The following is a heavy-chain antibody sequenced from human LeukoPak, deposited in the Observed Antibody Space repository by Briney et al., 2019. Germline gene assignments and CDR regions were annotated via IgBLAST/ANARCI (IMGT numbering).Heavy chain of an antibody. CDR1: GFTFSNYV. CDR3: AKLITGTTRFDY. V-gene: IGHV3-23*01. Sequence: GGSLRISCAASGFTFSNYVMSWVRQAPGKGLEWVSGISDSGGSTYYADSVKGRFTISRDNSKNTLYLQMNSLRAEDTAVYYCAKLITGTTRFDYWGQGTLVTASS. CDR2: ISDSGGST. D-gene: IGHD1-7*01. J-gene: IGHJ4*02.